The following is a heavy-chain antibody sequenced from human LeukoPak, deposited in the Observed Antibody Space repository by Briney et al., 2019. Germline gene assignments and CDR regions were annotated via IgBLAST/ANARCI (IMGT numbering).Heavy chain of an antibody. CDR1: GGTFSIYA. V-gene: IGHV1-69*04. CDR2: IIPILGIA. Sequence: SVKVSFKASGGTFSIYAISWVRQAPGQGLEWMGRIIPILGIANYAQKFQGRVTITADKSTSTAYMELSSLRSEDTAVYYCARDRRSGPFDYWGQGTLVTVSS. D-gene: IGHD3-10*01. CDR3: ARDRRSGPFDY. J-gene: IGHJ4*02.